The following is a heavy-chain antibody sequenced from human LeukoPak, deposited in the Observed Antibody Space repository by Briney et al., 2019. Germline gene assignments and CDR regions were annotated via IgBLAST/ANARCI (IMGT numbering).Heavy chain of an antibody. CDR1: GFTFSSDA. J-gene: IGHJ4*02. Sequence: PGGSLRLSCAASGFTFSSDAMSWVRQAPGKGLECVSTISGGGGGTYYADSVKGRFTISRDNSKNTLYLQMNSLRAEDTAIYYCAKVISRDRRFDYWGQGALVTVSS. D-gene: IGHD2-21*02. V-gene: IGHV3-23*01. CDR2: ISGGGGGT. CDR3: AKVISRDRRFDY.